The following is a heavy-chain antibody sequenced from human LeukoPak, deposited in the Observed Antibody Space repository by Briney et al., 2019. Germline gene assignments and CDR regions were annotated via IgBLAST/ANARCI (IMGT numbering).Heavy chain of an antibody. Sequence: GGSLRLSCAASGFTFSTYWMSWVRQAPGKGLEWVANIKQDGSGKYYVDSVKGRFTISRDNAKNSLYLQMNSLRAEDTAVYYCARGAYYDFWSIDYWGQGTLVTVSS. D-gene: IGHD3-3*01. CDR1: GFTFSTYW. CDR2: IKQDGSGK. CDR3: ARGAYYDFWSIDY. J-gene: IGHJ4*02. V-gene: IGHV3-7*01.